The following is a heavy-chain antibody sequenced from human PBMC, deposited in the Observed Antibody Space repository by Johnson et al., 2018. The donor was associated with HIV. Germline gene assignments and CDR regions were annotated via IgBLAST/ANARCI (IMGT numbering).Heavy chain of an antibody. CDR1: GFTFSSYA. J-gene: IGHJ3*02. CDR3: AKSKLPDLVIDI. D-gene: IGHD4-23*01. V-gene: IGHV3-30-3*02. CDR2: ISYDGSNK. Sequence: QVHLVESGGGVVQPGRSLRLSCAASGFTFSSYAMHWVRQAPGKGLEWVAVISYDGSNKYYADSVKGRFTISRDNSKNTLYLQMNSLRAEDTAVYYCAKSKLPDLVIDIWGQGTVVTVSA.